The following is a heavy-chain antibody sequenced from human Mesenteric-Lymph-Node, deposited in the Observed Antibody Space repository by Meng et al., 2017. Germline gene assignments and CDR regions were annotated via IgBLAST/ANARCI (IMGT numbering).Heavy chain of an antibody. CDR1: GFTFSSYS. Sequence: GESLKISCAASGFTFSSYSMNWVRQAPGKGLEWVSSISTSSSYIYYADSVKGRFTISRDNAKNSLYLQMNSLRAEDTAVYYCARDSCGNSDCSVYYFDYWGQGTLVTVSS. CDR3: ARDSCGNSDCSVYYFDY. D-gene: IGHD2-15*01. CDR2: ISTSSSYI. J-gene: IGHJ4*02. V-gene: IGHV3-21*01.